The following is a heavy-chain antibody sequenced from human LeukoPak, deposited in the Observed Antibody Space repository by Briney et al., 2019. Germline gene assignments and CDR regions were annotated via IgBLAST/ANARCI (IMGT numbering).Heavy chain of an antibody. CDR2: IYYSGTT. CDR1: GDSISSGGPY. J-gene: IGHJ6*02. Sequence: SQTLSLTCTVSGDSISSGGPYWSWTRQHPGEGLEWIGYIYYSGTTQYNPSLKSRVTISIDTSKNQFSLKLTSVTAADTAVYYCARAACSSTSCYAGYYYGMDVWGQGTTVTVSS. D-gene: IGHD2-2*01. V-gene: IGHV4-31*03. CDR3: ARAACSSTSCYAGYYYGMDV.